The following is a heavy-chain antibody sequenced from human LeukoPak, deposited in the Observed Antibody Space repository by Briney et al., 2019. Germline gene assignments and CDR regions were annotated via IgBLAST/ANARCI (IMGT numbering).Heavy chain of an antibody. CDR2: IYYSGST. D-gene: IGHD6-13*01. V-gene: IGHV4-61*08. Sequence: SQALSLTCTVSGGSISSGDYYWSWIRQPPGKGLEWIGYIYYSGSTNYNPSLKSRVTISVDTSKNQFSLKLSSVTAADTAVYYCARGPIAAAGTAFDPWGQGTLVTVSS. CDR3: ARGPIAAAGTAFDP. CDR1: GGSISSGDYY. J-gene: IGHJ5*02.